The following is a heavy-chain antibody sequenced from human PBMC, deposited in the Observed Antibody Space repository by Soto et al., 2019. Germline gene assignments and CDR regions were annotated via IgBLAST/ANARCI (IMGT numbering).Heavy chain of an antibody. J-gene: IGHJ4*02. CDR1: GASITDYY. CDR3: ARRQNWEYLFDK. CDR2: SYSRAST. Sequence: SGNLSLTCLVSGASITDYYLGWIRHAPGKGLEWIGCSYSRASTNYTASIKSRVAISIDHSKTKFSLGLTSVTSADTTVYDCARRQNWEYLFDKWSQGAMVTVSS. V-gene: IGHV4-59*01. D-gene: IGHD7-27*01.